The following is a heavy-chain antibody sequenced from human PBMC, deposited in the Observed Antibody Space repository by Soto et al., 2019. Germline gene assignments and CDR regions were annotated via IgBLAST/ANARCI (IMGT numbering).Heavy chain of an antibody. CDR3: ATIAAVRFDY. J-gene: IGHJ4*02. CDR2: ISSSSSTI. D-gene: IGHD6-13*01. CDR1: GFTFSSYS. V-gene: IGHV3-48*01. Sequence: GGSLRLSCAASGFTFSSYSMNWVRQAPGKGLEWVSYISSSSSTIYYADSVKGRFTISRDNAKNSLYLQMNSLRAEDTAVYYCATIAAVRFDYWGQGTLVTVSS.